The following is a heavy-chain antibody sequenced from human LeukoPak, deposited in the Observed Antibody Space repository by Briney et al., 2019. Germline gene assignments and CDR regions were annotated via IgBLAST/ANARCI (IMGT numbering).Heavy chain of an antibody. CDR1: GFTFSDYY. Sequence: PGGSLRLSCAASGFTFSDYYMSWIRQAPGKGLEWVSYISSSGSTIYYAESVKGRFTISRDNSKNTVYLQMNSLRSEDTAVYYCAKLQSVVIPAAMLGFDYWGQGILVTVSS. V-gene: IGHV3-11*01. J-gene: IGHJ4*02. CDR2: ISSSGSTI. CDR3: AKLQSVVIPAAMLGFDY. D-gene: IGHD2-2*01.